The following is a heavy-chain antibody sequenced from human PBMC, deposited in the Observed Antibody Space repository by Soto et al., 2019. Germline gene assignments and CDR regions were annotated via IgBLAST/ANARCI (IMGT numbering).Heavy chain of an antibody. V-gene: IGHV1-18*01. CDR1: RYTFTSYP. CDR3: ARHSGSYYFFDY. D-gene: IGHD1-26*01. CDR2: ISAYNGNS. Sequence: QVQLVQSGAEVKKPGASVKVSCETSRYTFTSYPISWVRQAPGQGLEWLGWISAYNGNSYYAQKVRGRVTMTTDTSTSTAYMELRSLRSDDTAVYFWARHSGSYYFFDYWGQGTLVTVSS. J-gene: IGHJ4*02.